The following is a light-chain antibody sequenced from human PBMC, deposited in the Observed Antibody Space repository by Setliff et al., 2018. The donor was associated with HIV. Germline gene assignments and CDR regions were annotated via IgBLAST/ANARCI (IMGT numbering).Light chain of an antibody. V-gene: IGLV1-44*01. CDR3: AAWDVGRNAFYV. Sequence: QSVLTQPPSTSGTPGHRVIISCSGSHSNIGSNTVNWFQQLPGTAPKLLIYNNDQRPSGVPDRFSGSKSGTSASLAISGLQSEDEAEYYCAAWDVGRNAFYVFGTGTK. J-gene: IGLJ1*01. CDR1: HSNIGSNT. CDR2: NND.